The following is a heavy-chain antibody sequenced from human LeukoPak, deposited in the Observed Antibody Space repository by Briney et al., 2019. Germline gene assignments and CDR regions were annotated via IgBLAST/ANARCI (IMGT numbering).Heavy chain of an antibody. CDR3: ARGGGWDLEPFDY. D-gene: IGHD6-19*01. V-gene: IGHV3-21*01. Sequence: PGGSLRLSCAASGFTFSSYSMNWVRQAPGKGLEWVSYFSSSSSHIYYADSVKGRFTISRDNAKNSLYLQMNSLRAEDTAVYYCARGGGWDLEPFDYWGQGTLVTVSS. CDR1: GFTFSSYS. CDR2: FSSSSSHI. J-gene: IGHJ4*02.